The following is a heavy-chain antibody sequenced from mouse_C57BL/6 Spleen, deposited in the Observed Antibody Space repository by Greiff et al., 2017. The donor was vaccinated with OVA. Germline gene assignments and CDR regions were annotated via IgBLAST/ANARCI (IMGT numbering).Heavy chain of an antibody. D-gene: IGHD2-3*01. Sequence: EVKLMESGGGLVKPGGSLKLSCAASGFTFSDYGMHWVRQAPEKGLEWVAYISSGSSTIYYADTVKGRFTISRDNAKNTLFLQMTSLRSEDTAMYYCARRDGYQYYYAMDYWGQGTSVTVSS. J-gene: IGHJ4*01. V-gene: IGHV5-17*01. CDR3: ARRDGYQYYYAMDY. CDR1: GFTFSDYG. CDR2: ISSGSSTI.